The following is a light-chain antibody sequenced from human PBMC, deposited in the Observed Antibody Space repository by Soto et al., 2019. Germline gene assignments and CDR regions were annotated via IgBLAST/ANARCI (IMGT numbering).Light chain of an antibody. V-gene: IGLV1-40*01. CDR3: HSYDVSLRGPA. CDR1: RSNIGAGYD. J-gene: IGLJ2*01. Sequence: QPVLTQPPSLSGAPGQRVTISCTGSRSNIGAGYDVHWYQHLPGTAPKVLIFDNSNRPSGVPDRFSGSKSGTSASLAITGLQAEDEAVYYCHSYDVSLRGPAFGGGTKVTVL. CDR2: DNS.